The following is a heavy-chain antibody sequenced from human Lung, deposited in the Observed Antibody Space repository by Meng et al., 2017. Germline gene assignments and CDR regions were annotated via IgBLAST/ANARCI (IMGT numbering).Heavy chain of an antibody. D-gene: IGHD4-23*01. CDR2: INDSGSS. J-gene: IGHJ4*02. V-gene: IGHV4-34*02. CDR3: ARGWLLSPPFYFDF. Sequence: QVQLQQWGAGLLKPSETLSLTCAVYGGAFRDYYWSWFRQTPGKGLEWIGDINDSGSSNSNPSLKSRVTMSVDTTKKQFSLTLNSVTAAGTAVYYCARGWLLSPPFYFDFWGRGVLVTVSS. CDR1: GGAFRDYY.